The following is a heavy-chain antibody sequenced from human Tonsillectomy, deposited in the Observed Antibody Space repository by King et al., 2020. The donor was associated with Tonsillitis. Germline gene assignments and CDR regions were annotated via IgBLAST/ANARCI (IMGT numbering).Heavy chain of an antibody. CDR3: ARAAVAGNNHFDY. Sequence: EVQLVESGGGLAQPGGSLRLSCAASGFTFSSYSMNWVRQAPGKGLEGVSYISSSSSGIYYADSVKGRFTSSRDNAKNSLYLQMNSLRAEDTAVYYCARAAVAGNNHFDYWGQGTLVTVSS. J-gene: IGHJ4*02. V-gene: IGHV3-48*01. D-gene: IGHD6-19*01. CDR1: GFTFSSYS. CDR2: ISSSSSGI.